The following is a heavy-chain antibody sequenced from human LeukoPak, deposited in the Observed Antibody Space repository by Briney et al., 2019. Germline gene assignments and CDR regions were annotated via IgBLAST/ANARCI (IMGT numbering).Heavy chain of an antibody. J-gene: IGHJ3*02. CDR3: ARHTTGYNSPRDSFNI. V-gene: IGHV1-46*01. D-gene: IGHD1-1*01. Sequence: ASVKVSCKASGYTFTNYYRLWVRQAPGQGREWRGMISPSGASTSYEQKFQGRVTMTRDVSTSTVYMELSSLRSEDTAVYYCARHTTGYNSPRDSFNIWGQGTMVTVSS. CDR2: ISPSGAST. CDR1: GYTFTNYY.